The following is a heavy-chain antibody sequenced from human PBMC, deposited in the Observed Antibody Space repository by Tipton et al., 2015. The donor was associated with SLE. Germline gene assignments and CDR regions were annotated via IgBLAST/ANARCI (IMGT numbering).Heavy chain of an antibody. V-gene: IGHV4-39*01. J-gene: IGHJ4*02. CDR2: IYYSGST. Sequence: TLSLTCTVSGGSISSSSYYWGWIRQPPGKGLEWIGSIYYSGSTYYNPSLKSRVTISVDTSKNQFSLKLSSVTAADTAVYYCAASITMVRGAPPYFDYWGQGTLVTVSS. CDR3: AASITMVRGAPPYFDY. CDR1: GGSISSSSYY. D-gene: IGHD3-10*01.